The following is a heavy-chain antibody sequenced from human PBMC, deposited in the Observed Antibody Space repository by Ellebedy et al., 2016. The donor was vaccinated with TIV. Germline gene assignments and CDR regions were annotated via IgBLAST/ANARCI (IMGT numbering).Heavy chain of an antibody. CDR1: GYSFTSYW. D-gene: IGHD3-9*01. V-gene: IGHV5-51*01. Sequence: GESLKISCKGSGYSFTSYWIGWVRQMPGKGLEWMGIIYPGDSDTRYSPSFQGQVTISADKSISTAYLQWSSLKASDTAMYYCARRRPVYDITGWFDPWGQGTLVTVSS. CDR3: ARRRPVYDITGWFDP. CDR2: IYPGDSDT. J-gene: IGHJ5*02.